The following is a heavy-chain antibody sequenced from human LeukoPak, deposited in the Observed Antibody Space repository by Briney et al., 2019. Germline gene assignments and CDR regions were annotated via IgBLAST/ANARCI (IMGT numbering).Heavy chain of an antibody. V-gene: IGHV3-7*01. CDR2: INQDGSEK. J-gene: IGHJ4*02. CDR3: ARDSFGGIDY. CDR1: GFTFSSYW. D-gene: IGHD2-15*01. Sequence: GGSLRLSCAASGFTFSSYWMTWVRQAPGKGLEWVANINQDGSEKCYVDSVKGRFTISRDNAKNSLILQMNSLRAEDTAVYYCARDSFGGIDYWGQGTLVTVSS.